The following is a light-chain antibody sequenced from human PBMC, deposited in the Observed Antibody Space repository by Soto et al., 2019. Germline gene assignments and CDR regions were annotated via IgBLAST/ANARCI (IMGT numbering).Light chain of an antibody. CDR1: QGIVSW. CDR2: AAS. V-gene: IGKV1-12*01. Sequence: DIQMTQSPSFMSASVGDRVTITCRASQGIVSWLAWYQHKPGRAPKLLIHAASSLESGVPSRFSGSGSGTDFTLTISSLQPEDFATYYCQQTSSFPLTFGGGTKVEIK. J-gene: IGKJ4*01. CDR3: QQTSSFPLT.